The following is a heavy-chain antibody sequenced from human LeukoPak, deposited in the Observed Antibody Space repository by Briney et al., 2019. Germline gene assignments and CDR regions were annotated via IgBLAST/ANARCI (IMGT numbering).Heavy chain of an antibody. Sequence: GGSLRLSCAASGFTVSSNYMSWVRQAPGKGLEWVSVIYSGGSTYYADSVKGRFTISRDNAKNSLYLQMNSLRAEDTAVYYCARDRAIDYWGQGTLVTVSS. V-gene: IGHV3-66*01. CDR2: IYSGGST. CDR3: ARDRAIDY. J-gene: IGHJ4*02. CDR1: GFTVSSNY.